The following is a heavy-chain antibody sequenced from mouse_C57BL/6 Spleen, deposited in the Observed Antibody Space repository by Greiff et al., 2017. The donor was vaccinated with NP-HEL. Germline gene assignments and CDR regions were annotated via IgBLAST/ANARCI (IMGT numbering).Heavy chain of an antibody. Sequence: QVQLQQPGAELVKPGASVKVSCKASGYTFTSYWMHWVKQRPGQGLEWIGRIHPSDSDPNYNQKFKGKATLTVDKSSSTAYMQLSSLTSEDSAVYYGAMEDGSSYDWYFDVWGTGTTVTVSS. J-gene: IGHJ1*03. D-gene: IGHD1-1*01. CDR1: GYTFTSYW. CDR3: AMEDGSSYDWYFDV. V-gene: IGHV1-74*01. CDR2: IHPSDSDP.